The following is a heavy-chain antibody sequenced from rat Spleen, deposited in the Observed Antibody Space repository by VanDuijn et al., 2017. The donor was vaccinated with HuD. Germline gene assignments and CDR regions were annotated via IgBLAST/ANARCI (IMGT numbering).Heavy chain of an antibody. CDR1: GFTFSNYY. CDR2: ISTGGGST. D-gene: IGHD1-12*02. Sequence: EVQLVESGGGLVQPGRSLKLSCAASGFTFSNYYMAWVRQAPTKGLEWVAYISTGGGSTYYRDSVKSRFTISRDSAKSTLYLQMDSLRSEDTATYYCTTTYFDGSYYYPFVYWGQGTLVTVSS. V-gene: IGHV5-27*01. CDR3: TTTYFDGSYYYPFVY. J-gene: IGHJ3*01.